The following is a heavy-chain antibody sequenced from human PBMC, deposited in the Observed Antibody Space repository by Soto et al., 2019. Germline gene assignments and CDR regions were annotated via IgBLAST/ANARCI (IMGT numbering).Heavy chain of an antibody. Sequence: GGALRLSCAASGFTFSSYGMHWVRQAPGKGLEWVAVISYDGSNKYYADSVKVRFTISRDNSRNTLYLQMNSLRAEDTAVYYCAKDFGGYCSGGSCYVGMDVWGQGTTVTVSS. CDR2: ISYDGSNK. D-gene: IGHD2-15*01. CDR3: AKDFGGYCSGGSCYVGMDV. V-gene: IGHV3-30*18. J-gene: IGHJ6*02. CDR1: GFTFSSYG.